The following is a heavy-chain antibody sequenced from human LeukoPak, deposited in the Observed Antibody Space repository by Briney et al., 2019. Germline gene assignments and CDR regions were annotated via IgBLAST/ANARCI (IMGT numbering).Heavy chain of an antibody. J-gene: IGHJ3*02. CDR3: ARITMPWAFDI. CDR1: GFTVSSNY. D-gene: IGHD3-10*01. CDR2: IYSGGST. V-gene: IGHV3-53*01. Sequence: GGSLRLSCAASGFTVSSNYMSWVRQAPGKGLEWVSVIYSGGSTYYADSVKGRFTISRDNSKNTLYLQMNSLRAEDTAVYYCARITMPWAFDIWGQGTMVTVSS.